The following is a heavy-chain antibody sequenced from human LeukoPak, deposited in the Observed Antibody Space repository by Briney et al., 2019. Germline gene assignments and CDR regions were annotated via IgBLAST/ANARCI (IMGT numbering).Heavy chain of an antibody. CDR2: INPNGGGT. J-gene: IGHJ4*02. V-gene: IGHV1-2*02. D-gene: IGHD6-19*01. Sequence: ASVKVSCKASGYTFTGYYMHWVRQAPGQGLEWMGWINPNGGGTNYAQKFQGRVTMTRDTSISTAYMELSRLRSDDTAVYYCARSSSDHRPTRYWGQGTLVTVSS. CDR3: ARSSSDHRPTRY. CDR1: GYTFTGYY.